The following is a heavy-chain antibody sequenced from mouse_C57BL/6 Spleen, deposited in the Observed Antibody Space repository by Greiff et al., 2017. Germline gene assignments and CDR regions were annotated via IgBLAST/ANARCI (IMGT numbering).Heavy chain of an antibody. Sequence: PWVKQRPGQGLEWIGEIDPSDSYTNYNQKFKGKATLTVDTSSSTAYMQLSSLTSEDSAVYYCARRDYSGTRYFDVWGTGTTVTVSS. D-gene: IGHD1-1*01. V-gene: IGHV1-50*01. CDR2: IDPSDSYT. J-gene: IGHJ1*03. CDR3: ARRDYSGTRYFDV.